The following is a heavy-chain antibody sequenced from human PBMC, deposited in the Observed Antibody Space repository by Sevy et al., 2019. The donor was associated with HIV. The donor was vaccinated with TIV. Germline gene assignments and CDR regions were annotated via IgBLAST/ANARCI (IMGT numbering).Heavy chain of an antibody. Sequence: GGSLRLSCAASGFTFSNYSMSWVRQAPGKGLEWVANIKRDGSEKYYVASVKGRFTISRDNAKNSLHLQMNSLRAEDTAVYYCARDCSSTKCLWGLDVWGQGTTVTVSS. CDR3: ARDCSSTKCLWGLDV. CDR1: GFTFSNYS. J-gene: IGHJ6*02. CDR2: IKRDGSEK. V-gene: IGHV3-7*03. D-gene: IGHD2-2*01.